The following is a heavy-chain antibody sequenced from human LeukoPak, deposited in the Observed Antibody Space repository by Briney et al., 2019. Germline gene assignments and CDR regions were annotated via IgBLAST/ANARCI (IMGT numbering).Heavy chain of an antibody. J-gene: IGHJ4*02. CDR3: ARDRGSGSYDPVDY. CDR1: GYTFNGYP. D-gene: IGHD3-10*01. V-gene: IGHV1-2*02. CDR2: INPNSGAT. Sequence: GASVEVSCKASGYTFNGYPMHWVRQAPGQGLEWMGWINPNSGATNYAQKLQGRVTMTRDTSMSTAYMELSRLRSDDTAVYYCARDRGSGSYDPVDYWGQGTLVTVSS.